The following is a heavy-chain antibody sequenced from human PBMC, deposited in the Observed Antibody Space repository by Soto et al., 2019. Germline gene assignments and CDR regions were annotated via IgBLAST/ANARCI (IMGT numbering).Heavy chain of an antibody. Sequence: GNPQKISCKGSGYSFTSYRSVWVRQMLGKGLEWLGIIYPGDPDTRYSPSFQGQFNISAVTSISTAYLHRSSLKASDAAMYYGARRVAAAFDIWGQGTMVPVS. CDR3: ARRVAAAFDI. D-gene: IGHD2-15*01. CDR2: IYPGDPDT. V-gene: IGHV5-51*03. J-gene: IGHJ3*02. CDR1: GYSFTSYR.